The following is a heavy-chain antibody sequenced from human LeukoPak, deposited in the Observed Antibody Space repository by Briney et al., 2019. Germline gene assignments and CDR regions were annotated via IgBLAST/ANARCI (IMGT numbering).Heavy chain of an antibody. V-gene: IGHV1-24*01. CDR3: ATLDSYYDTSGRPLLPD. CDR1: GYSVNELS. Sequence: ASVKVSCKVSGYSVNELSMHWVRQAPGLGLEWMGGFNREDDAPVYAQQFQGRVTMAEDTSTDTAYMELSSLRSEDTALYYCATLDSYYDTSGRPLLPDWGQGTLDTVSS. D-gene: IGHD3-22*01. J-gene: IGHJ4*02. CDR2: FNREDDAP.